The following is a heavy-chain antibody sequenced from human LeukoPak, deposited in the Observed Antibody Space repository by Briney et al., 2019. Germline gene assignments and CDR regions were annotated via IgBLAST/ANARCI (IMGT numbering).Heavy chain of an antibody. J-gene: IGHJ4*02. CDR1: GFSFSDYY. CDR2: ITSSGTAI. Sequence: GGSLRLSCSASGFSFSDYYMSWIRQAPGKGLEWISYITSSGTAIYYADSVGGRFTISRDNVKNSLYLQMDSLRDEDTAVYYCASDIAGTSGDYWGQGTLVSVSS. CDR3: ASDIAGTSGDY. D-gene: IGHD1-20*01. V-gene: IGHV3-11*01.